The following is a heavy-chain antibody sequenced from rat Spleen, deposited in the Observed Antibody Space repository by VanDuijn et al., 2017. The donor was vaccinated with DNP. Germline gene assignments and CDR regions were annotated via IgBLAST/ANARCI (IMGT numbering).Heavy chain of an antibody. CDR2: ISSSGGST. J-gene: IGHJ2*01. D-gene: IGHD1-2*01. CDR1: GFTFSNYD. CDR3: ARLYDD. V-gene: IGHV5-25*01. Sequence: EVQLVESGGGLVQPGRSLKLSCVASGFTFSNYDMSWVRQAPTKGLEWVASISSSGGSTFDRDSVKGRFTVSRDNAKSTLYLQMDSLRSEDTATYYCARLYDDWGQGVMVTVSS.